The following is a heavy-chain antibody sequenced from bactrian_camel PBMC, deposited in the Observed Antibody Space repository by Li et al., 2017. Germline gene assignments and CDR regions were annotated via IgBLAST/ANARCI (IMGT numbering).Heavy chain of an antibody. CDR3: AKNKDGAWMIDN. V-gene: IGHV3S57*01. CDR1: GPSYCDYD. Sequence: QLVESGGGSVQAGGSLALSCANSGPSYCDYDMSWYRQAPGKEREFVSRLKIDGTTVYADSVKGRFTIARDNAKNTLYLHMNSLNAEDAAMYWCAKNKDGAWMIDNWGQGTQVTVS. D-gene: IGHD1*01. CDR2: LKIDGTT. J-gene: IGHJ4*01.